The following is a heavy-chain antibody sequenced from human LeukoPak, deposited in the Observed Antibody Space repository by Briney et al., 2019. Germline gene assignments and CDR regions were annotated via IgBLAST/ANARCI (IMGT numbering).Heavy chain of an antibody. CDR2: IYTGGST. CDR1: GFAVSSKY. V-gene: IGHV3-66*01. Sequence: PRGSLRLSCVASGFAVSSKYMSWIRQAPGKGLEWVSVIYTGGSTHYPDSVMGRFTISRDDSKNTVSLQMNSLRAEDTAVYYCARGNSYAMGAWGQGTLVTVSS. D-gene: IGHD3-16*01. J-gene: IGHJ5*02. CDR3: ARGNSYAMGA.